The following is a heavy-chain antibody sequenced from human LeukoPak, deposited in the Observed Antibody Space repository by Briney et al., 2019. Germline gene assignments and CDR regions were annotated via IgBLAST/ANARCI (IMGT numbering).Heavy chain of an antibody. CDR3: AKEAYGSGSYYLRHFDF. CDR2: ISESGSTT. Sequence: GGSLRLSCAASGFSFNNYAMTWVSQAPGKGLEWVSSISESGSTTYYADSVKGRFTISRDNSRNTLYLQMNSLRADDTAVYYCAKEAYGSGSYYLRHFDFWGQGTLVTVSS. J-gene: IGHJ4*02. CDR1: GFSFNNYA. V-gene: IGHV3-23*01. D-gene: IGHD3-10*01.